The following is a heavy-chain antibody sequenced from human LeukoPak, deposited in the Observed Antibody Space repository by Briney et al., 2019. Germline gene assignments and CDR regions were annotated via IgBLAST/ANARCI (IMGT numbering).Heavy chain of an antibody. D-gene: IGHD6-6*01. J-gene: IGHJ4*02. Sequence: GGSLRLSCAASGFTFSSYWMSWVRQAPGKGLEWVANIKQDGSEKYYVDSVKGRFTIPRDNAKNSLYLQMNSLRAEDTAVYYCARDRSSSSLDYWGQGTLVTVSS. CDR1: GFTFSSYW. V-gene: IGHV3-7*01. CDR2: IKQDGSEK. CDR3: ARDRSSSSLDY.